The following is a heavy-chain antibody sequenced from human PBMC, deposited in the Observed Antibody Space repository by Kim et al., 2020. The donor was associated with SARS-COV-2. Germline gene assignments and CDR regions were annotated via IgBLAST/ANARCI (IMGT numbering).Heavy chain of an antibody. Sequence: GGSLRLSCAASGFTFSSYAMHWVRQAPGKGLEWVAVISYDGSNKYYADSVKGRFTISRDNSKNTLYLQMNSLRAEDTAVYYCARDRVGNPGTGAAPKQTYYYGMDVWGQGTTVTVSS. CDR1: GFTFSSYA. CDR2: ISYDGSNK. D-gene: IGHD1-1*01. CDR3: ARDRVGNPGTGAAPKQTYYYGMDV. J-gene: IGHJ6*02. V-gene: IGHV3-30*04.